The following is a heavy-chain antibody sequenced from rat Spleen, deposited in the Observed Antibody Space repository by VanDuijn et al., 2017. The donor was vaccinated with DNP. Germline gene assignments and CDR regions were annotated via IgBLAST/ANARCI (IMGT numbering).Heavy chain of an antibody. V-gene: IGHV2-6*01. Sequence: QVQLKESGPGLVQPSQTLSLTCTVSGFSLTSFTVSWVRQPPGKGLEWIATISSGGSTYYNSALKSRLSISRDTSKSQVLLKMNSLQTEDTATYYCARYYGYNYYAMDAWGQGVMVTVSS. CDR3: ARYYGYNYYAMDA. D-gene: IGHD1-9*01. CDR2: ISSGGST. J-gene: IGHJ2*01. CDR1: GFSLTSFT.